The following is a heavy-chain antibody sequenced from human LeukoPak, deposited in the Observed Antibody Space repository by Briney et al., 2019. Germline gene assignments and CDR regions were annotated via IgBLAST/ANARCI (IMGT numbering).Heavy chain of an antibody. CDR2: IYSSGNS. CDR1: GTSIRTYS. CDR3: ARHRAEMATITDDAFDI. J-gene: IGHJ3*02. D-gene: IGHD5-24*01. Sequence: SETLSLTCTVSGTSIRTYSWSWIRQPPGKGLEWLGYIYSSGNSHYNPSLKSRGTMSLDTSKNQFSLRLYSVTAADTAVYYCARHRAEMATITDDAFDIWGQGTMVTVPS. V-gene: IGHV4-59*08.